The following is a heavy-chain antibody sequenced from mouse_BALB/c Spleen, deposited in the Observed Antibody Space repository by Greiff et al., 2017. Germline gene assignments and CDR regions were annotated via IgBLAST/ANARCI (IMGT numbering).Heavy chain of an antibody. D-gene: IGHD2-14*01. CDR3: ARGTGTAWFAY. CDR1: GFTFSSYG. CDR2: INSNGGST. Sequence: EVKLVESGGGLVQPGGSLKLSCAASGFTFSSYGMSWVRQTPDKRLELVATINSNGGSTYYPDSVKGRFTISRDNAKNTLYLQMSSLKSEDTAMYYCARGTGTAWFAYWGQGTLVTVSA. V-gene: IGHV5-6-3*01. J-gene: IGHJ3*01.